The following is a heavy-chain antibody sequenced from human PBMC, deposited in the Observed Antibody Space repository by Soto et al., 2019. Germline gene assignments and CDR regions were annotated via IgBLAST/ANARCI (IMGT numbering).Heavy chain of an antibody. V-gene: IGHV4-30-4*08. CDR3: ARGPSGDKVDY. Sequence: SETLSLTCTVSGGSISSGGYYWSWIRQSPEKGLEWIGHIYSGVSTYSNPSLNGRLTISIDTSKNQFSLSLSSVTAADTAVYYCARGPSGDKVDYWGQGTLVTVSS. CDR1: GGSISSGGYY. D-gene: IGHD7-27*01. CDR2: IYSGVST. J-gene: IGHJ4*02.